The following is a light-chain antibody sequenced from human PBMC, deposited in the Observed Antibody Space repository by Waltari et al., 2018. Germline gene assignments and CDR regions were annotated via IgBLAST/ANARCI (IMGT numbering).Light chain of an antibody. CDR1: ESVTGY. CDR2: SAS. J-gene: IGKJ3*01. V-gene: IGKV3-11*01. Sequence: EIELTQSPATLSLSPGESATLSCRASESVTGYLAGYQQKPGQAPSLLIYSASRRVSGIPARFSGSGSGTDFTLTISSLEPEDFAVYYCQHRTRWPPLFTLGPGTRVDL. CDR3: QHRTRWPPLFT.